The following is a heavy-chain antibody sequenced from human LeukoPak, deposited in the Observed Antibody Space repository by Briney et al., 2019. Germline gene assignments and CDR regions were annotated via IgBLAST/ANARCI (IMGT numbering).Heavy chain of an antibody. CDR2: ISGSGGST. J-gene: IGHJ3*02. CDR3: ANWPDAFDI. Sequence: AGGSLRLSCAASGFTFSIYAMSWVRQAPGKGLEWVSAISGSGGSTYYADSVKGRFTISRDNSKSTLYLQMNSLRAEDTAVYYCANWPDAFDIWGQGTMVTVSS. CDR1: GFTFSIYA. V-gene: IGHV3-23*01.